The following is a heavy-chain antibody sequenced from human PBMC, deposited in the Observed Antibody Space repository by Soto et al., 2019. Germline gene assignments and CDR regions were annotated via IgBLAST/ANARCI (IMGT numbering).Heavy chain of an antibody. V-gene: IGHV3-23*01. CDR3: GSRGSGGYDGC. CDR2: ISGSGAST. Sequence: EVQLLESGGGLVQPGGSLRLSCAASGFTFSSYAMRWVRQAPGKGLEWVSAISGSGASTYYADSVKGRFTISRGNSKNPLYLQMNRLRAEATAVYYCGSRGSGGYDGCWGQGTLVTVSP. CDR1: GFTFSSYA. J-gene: IGHJ4*02. D-gene: IGHD1-26*01.